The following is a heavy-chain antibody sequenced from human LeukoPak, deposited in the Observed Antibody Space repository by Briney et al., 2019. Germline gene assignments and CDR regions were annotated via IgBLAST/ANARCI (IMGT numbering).Heavy chain of an antibody. CDR2: ISYDGSNK. CDR1: GFTFSNYW. V-gene: IGHV3-30*03. Sequence: GGSLRLSCAASGFTFSNYWMTWVRQAPGKGLEWVAVISYDGSNKYYADSVKGRFTISRDNSKNTLYLQMNSLRAEDTAVYYCAMDYDSSGYYRYWGQGTLVTVSS. CDR3: AMDYDSSGYYRY. J-gene: IGHJ4*02. D-gene: IGHD3-22*01.